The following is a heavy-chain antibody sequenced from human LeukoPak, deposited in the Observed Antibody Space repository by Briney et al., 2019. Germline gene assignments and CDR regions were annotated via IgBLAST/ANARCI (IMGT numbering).Heavy chain of an antibody. J-gene: IGHJ3*02. V-gene: IGHV1-18*04. CDR3: ARERRRITLPRPDAFDI. Sequence: GASVKVSCKTSGYTFIGYYMHWVRQAPGQGLEWMGWISAYNGNTNYAQKLQGRVTMTTDTSTSTAYMELRSLRSDDTAVYYCARERRRITLPRPDAFDIWGQGTMVTVSS. D-gene: IGHD3-10*01. CDR1: GYTFIGYY. CDR2: ISAYNGNT.